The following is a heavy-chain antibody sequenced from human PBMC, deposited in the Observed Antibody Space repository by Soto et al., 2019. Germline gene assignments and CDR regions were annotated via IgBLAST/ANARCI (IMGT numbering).Heavy chain of an antibody. Sequence: QVQLVESGGGLVKTGGSLRLSCVASGFTFSDYYMGWVRQAPGKGLEYISYIVTSSAYTNYADSVKGRFSISRDNAKNSLHRVMNSLRAEDSGVYYCARLRASSWYMGGYLDYWGLGTQVTVSS. V-gene: IGHV3-11*06. D-gene: IGHD6-13*01. CDR3: ARLRASSWYMGGYLDY. J-gene: IGHJ4*02. CDR2: IVTSSAYT. CDR1: GFTFSDYY.